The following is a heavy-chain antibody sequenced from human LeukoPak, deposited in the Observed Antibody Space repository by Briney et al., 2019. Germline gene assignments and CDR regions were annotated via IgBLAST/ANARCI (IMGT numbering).Heavy chain of an antibody. CDR3: AKDFHMIVVAPTPYYFDY. J-gene: IGHJ4*02. D-gene: IGHD3-22*01. Sequence: PGGSLRLSCAASGFTFSAYWMHWVCQAPGKGLVWVSRINTDGSSPTYAASVKGRFTISRDNAKNTLYLQMNSLRAEDTAVYYCAKDFHMIVVAPTPYYFDYWGQGTLVTVSS. V-gene: IGHV3-74*01. CDR2: INTDGSSP. CDR1: GFTFSAYW.